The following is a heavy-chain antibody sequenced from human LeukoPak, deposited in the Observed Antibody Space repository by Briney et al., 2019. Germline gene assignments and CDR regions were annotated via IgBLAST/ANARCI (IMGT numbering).Heavy chain of an antibody. D-gene: IGHD1-26*01. Sequence: GESLRLSCAASGFTLSSYSMNWVRQAPGKGLEWVPSISSAGNYIYYADSVKGRFTISRDNAKNSLYLQVNSLRAEDTAVYYCARWVNSGSYKLYYGVDVWGQGTTVTVSS. CDR1: GFTLSSYS. J-gene: IGHJ6*02. CDR2: ISSAGNYI. CDR3: ARWVNSGSYKLYYGVDV. V-gene: IGHV3-21*01.